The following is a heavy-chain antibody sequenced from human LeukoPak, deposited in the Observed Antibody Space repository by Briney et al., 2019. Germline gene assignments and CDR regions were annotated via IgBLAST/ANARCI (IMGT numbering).Heavy chain of an antibody. J-gene: IGHJ4*02. CDR3: ARGVHYDSSGYYFAY. V-gene: IGHV1-69*02. CDR2: IIPILGIA. D-gene: IGHD3-22*01. CDR1: GGTFSSYT. Sequence: AASVKVSCKASGGTFSSYTISWVRQAPGQGLEWMGRIIPILGIANYAQKFQGRVTITADKSMSTAYMELSSLRSEDTAVYYCARGVHYDSSGYYFAYWGQGTLVTVSS.